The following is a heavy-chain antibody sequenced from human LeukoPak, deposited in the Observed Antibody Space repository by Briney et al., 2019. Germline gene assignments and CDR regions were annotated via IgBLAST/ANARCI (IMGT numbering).Heavy chain of an antibody. CDR3: ARHADILTGYPFDY. CDR1: GGSITNYY. Sequence: ASETLSLTCTVSGGSITNYYWSRIRQPPGKELEWIGYIYYSGSTKNNPSFQSRVTISVDTSKNQFSLKLTSVTAADTAVYYCARHADILTGYPFDYWGRGTLVTVSS. D-gene: IGHD3-9*01. J-gene: IGHJ4*02. CDR2: IYYSGST. V-gene: IGHV4-59*08.